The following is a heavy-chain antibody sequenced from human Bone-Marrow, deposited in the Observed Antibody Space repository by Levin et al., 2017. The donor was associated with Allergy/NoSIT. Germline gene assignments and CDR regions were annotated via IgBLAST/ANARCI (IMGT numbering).Heavy chain of an antibody. V-gene: IGHV4-59*01. Sequence: NPSETLSLTCSVSGGSIGSFYWSWMRQSPGKGLEWIGYIFYVGGTSYNPSLQSRVTISIDKSKKQFSLKLTSVTAADTAMYYCALLRRDETYWGQGSLVTVSS. CDR1: GGSIGSFY. CDR2: IFYVGGT. CDR3: ALLRRDETY. J-gene: IGHJ4*02. D-gene: IGHD5-24*01.